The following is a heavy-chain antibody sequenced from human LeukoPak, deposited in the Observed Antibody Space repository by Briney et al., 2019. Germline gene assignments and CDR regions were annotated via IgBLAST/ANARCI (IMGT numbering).Heavy chain of an antibody. Sequence: ASVKVSCKASGYTFTSYGISWVRQAPGQGLEWMGWISAYNGNTNYAQKFQGRVTMTRDTSISTAYMELSRLRSDDTAVYYCARDLRYCSGGSCYGYYYFDYWGQGTLVTVSS. J-gene: IGHJ4*02. V-gene: IGHV1-18*01. D-gene: IGHD2-15*01. CDR2: ISAYNGNT. CDR1: GYTFTSYG. CDR3: ARDLRYCSGGSCYGYYYFDY.